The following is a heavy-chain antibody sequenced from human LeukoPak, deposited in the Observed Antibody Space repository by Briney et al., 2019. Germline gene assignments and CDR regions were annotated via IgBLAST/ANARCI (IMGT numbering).Heavy chain of an antibody. D-gene: IGHD6-19*01. V-gene: IGHV4-39*07. CDR1: GGSISSSSYY. J-gene: IGHJ4*02. CDR3: ARDPRAVAGRYDY. CDR2: IYYSGST. Sequence: SETLSLTCTVSGGSISSSSYYWGWIRQPPGTGLEWIGSIYYSGSTYYNPSLKSRVTISVDTSKNQFSLKLSSVTAADTAVYYCARDPRAVAGRYDYWGQGTLVTVSS.